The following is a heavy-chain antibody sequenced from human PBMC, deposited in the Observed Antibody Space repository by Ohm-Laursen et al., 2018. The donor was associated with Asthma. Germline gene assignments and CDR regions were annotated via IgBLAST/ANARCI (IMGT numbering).Heavy chain of an antibody. J-gene: IGHJ6*02. CDR2: INHSGST. Sequence: GTLSFTCVVYGGSFSGYYWSWIRQPPGKGLEWIGEINHSGSTNCNPSLKSRVTISVDTSKNQFSLKLSSVTAADTAVYYCARARITIFGVVRWRNGMDVWGQGTTVTVSS. V-gene: IGHV4-34*01. D-gene: IGHD3-3*01. CDR3: ARARITIFGVVRWRNGMDV. CDR1: GGSFSGYY.